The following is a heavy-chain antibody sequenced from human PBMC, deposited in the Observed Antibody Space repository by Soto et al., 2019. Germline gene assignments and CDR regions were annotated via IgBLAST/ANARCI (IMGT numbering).Heavy chain of an antibody. Sequence: GGSLRLSCAASGFTVSSNYMSWVRQAPGKGLEWVSVIYSGCSTYYADSVKGRFTISRDNSKNTLYLQMNRLRAEDTAVYYCARDVGIADGVYYGMDVWGQGTTVTVSS. V-gene: IGHV3-53*01. CDR1: GFTVSSNY. D-gene: IGHD6-13*01. J-gene: IGHJ6*02. CDR3: ARDVGIADGVYYGMDV. CDR2: IYSGCST.